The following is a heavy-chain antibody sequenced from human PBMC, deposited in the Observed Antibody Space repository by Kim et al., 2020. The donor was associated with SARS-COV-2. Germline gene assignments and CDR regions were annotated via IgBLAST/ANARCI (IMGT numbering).Heavy chain of an antibody. CDR1: GGSISSSSYY. D-gene: IGHD6-6*01. Sequence: SETLSLTCTVSGGSISSSSYYWGWIRQPPGKGLEWIGSIYYSGSTYYNPSLKSRVTISVDTSKNQFSLKLSSVTAADTAVYYCAKYSSSRDWFDPWGQGT. J-gene: IGHJ5*02. CDR3: AKYSSSRDWFDP. V-gene: IGHV4-39*01. CDR2: IYYSGST.